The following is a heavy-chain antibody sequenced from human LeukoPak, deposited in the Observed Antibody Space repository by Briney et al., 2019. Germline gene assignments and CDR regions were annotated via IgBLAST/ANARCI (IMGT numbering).Heavy chain of an antibody. V-gene: IGHV1-46*01. D-gene: IGHD3-22*01. CDR2: INPTGCST. J-gene: IGHJ4*02. Sequence: GASVKVSCKASGYTFTTYYMHCVRQAPGQGLEWMGIINPTGCSTYYAQKFLGRVTMTRDTSTSTVYMDLSSLRSEDTAVYYCARGTHIDSSGYYAGHFDYWGQGTLVTVSS. CDR3: ARGTHIDSSGYYAGHFDY. CDR1: GYTFTTYY.